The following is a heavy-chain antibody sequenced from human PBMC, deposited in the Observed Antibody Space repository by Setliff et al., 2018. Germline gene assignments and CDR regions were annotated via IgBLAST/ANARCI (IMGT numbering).Heavy chain of an antibody. V-gene: IGHV3-72*01. D-gene: IGHD6-19*01. J-gene: IGHJ3*02. Sequence: PGGSLRLSCATSGFTLSDYSMDWVRQAPGKGLEWVSRTRNKVSGYITEYAASVKGRFTISRDDSKNSVFLQMNSLKTEDTAVYYCASHEPWLWNAFDIWGQGTMVTVSS. CDR1: GFTLSDYS. CDR2: TRNKVSGYIT. CDR3: ASHEPWLWNAFDI.